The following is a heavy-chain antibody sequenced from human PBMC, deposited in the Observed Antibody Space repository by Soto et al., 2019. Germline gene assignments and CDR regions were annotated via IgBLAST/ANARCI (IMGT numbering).Heavy chain of an antibody. CDR2: ISAYNGNT. J-gene: IGHJ4*02. Sequence: QVQLVQSGAEVKKPGASVKVSCKASGYTFTSYGISWVRQAPGQGLERMGRISAYNGNTNYAQKLQGRVTMTTDTSTSTAYMELRSLRSDDTAVYYCARDGSRYCSGGSCYYFDYWGQGTLVTVSS. D-gene: IGHD2-15*01. CDR3: ARDGSRYCSGGSCYYFDY. CDR1: GYTFTSYG. V-gene: IGHV1-18*04.